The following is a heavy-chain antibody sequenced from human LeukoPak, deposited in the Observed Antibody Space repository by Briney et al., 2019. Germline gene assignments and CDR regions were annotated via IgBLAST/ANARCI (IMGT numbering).Heavy chain of an antibody. V-gene: IGHV1-46*01. CDR3: AREDYDFWSGPSDFDY. D-gene: IGHD3-3*01. CDR1: GYTFTSYY. Sequence: SVKVSCKASGYTFTSYYMHWVRQAPGQGLEWMGIINPSGGSTSYAQKFQGRVTMTRDTSTSTVYMELSSLRSEDTAVYYCAREDYDFWSGPSDFDYWGQGTLVTVSS. CDR2: INPSGGST. J-gene: IGHJ4*02.